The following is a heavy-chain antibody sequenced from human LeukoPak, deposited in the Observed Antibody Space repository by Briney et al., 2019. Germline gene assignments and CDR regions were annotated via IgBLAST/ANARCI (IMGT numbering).Heavy chain of an antibody. D-gene: IGHD6-13*01. V-gene: IGHV3-11*01. CDR1: GFTFSDYY. CDR3: ATDSNPFDY. CDR2: ISSSGSII. J-gene: IGHJ4*02. Sequence: PGGSLRLSCAASGFTFSDYYMSWIRQAPGKGLEWVSYISSSGSIIYYADSVKGRFTISRDNSKNTLFLQMNSLRAEDTAIYFCATDSNPFDYWGQGTLVTVSP.